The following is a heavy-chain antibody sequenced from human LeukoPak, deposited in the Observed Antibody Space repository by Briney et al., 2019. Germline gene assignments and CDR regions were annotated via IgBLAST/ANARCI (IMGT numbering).Heavy chain of an antibody. D-gene: IGHD6-6*01. CDR3: ARSIAARVMWFDP. CDR2: IYTSGST. CDR1: GGSISSNY. J-gene: IGHJ5*02. V-gene: IGHV4-4*09. Sequence: PSDTLSLTCTVSGGSISSNYWSWIRQPPGKGLEWIGYIYTSGSTNYNPSLKSRVTISVDTSKNQFSLKLSSVTAADTAVYYCARSIAARVMWFDPWGQGTLVTVSS.